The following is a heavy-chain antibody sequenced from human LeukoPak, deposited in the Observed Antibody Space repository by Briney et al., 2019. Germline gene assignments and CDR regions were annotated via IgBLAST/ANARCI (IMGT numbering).Heavy chain of an antibody. Sequence: ASAPLSSKASGATFSSYAISWVRQAPGQGLEWMGGIIPIFGTANYAQKFQGRVTITADESTSTAYMELSSLRSEDTAVYYCARSPYDFWSGSYNNWFDPWGQGTLVTVPS. D-gene: IGHD3-3*01. CDR1: GATFSSYA. CDR2: IIPIFGTA. V-gene: IGHV1-69*13. J-gene: IGHJ5*02. CDR3: ARSPYDFWSGSYNNWFDP.